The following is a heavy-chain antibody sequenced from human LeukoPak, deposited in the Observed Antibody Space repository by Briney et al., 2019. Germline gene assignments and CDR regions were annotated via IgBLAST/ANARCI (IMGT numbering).Heavy chain of an antibody. CDR3: ARGYGSVLDY. V-gene: IGHV3-20*04. CDR2: INWNGGST. Sequence: GGSLRLSCAASGFTFDDYGMSWVRQAPGKGLEWVSGINWNGGSTGCADSVKGRFTISRDNAKNSLYLQMDSLRAEDTALYYCARGYGSVLDYWGQGTLVTVSS. CDR1: GFTFDDYG. J-gene: IGHJ4*02. D-gene: IGHD3-10*01.